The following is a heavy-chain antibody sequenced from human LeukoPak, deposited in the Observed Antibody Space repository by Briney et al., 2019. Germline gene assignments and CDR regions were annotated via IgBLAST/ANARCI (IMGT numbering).Heavy chain of an antibody. CDR3: ARSPRITIFRGAFDI. CDR1: GYTFNSYD. CDR2: MNPNTGNT. D-gene: IGHD3-9*01. V-gene: IGHV1-8*01. J-gene: IGHJ3*02. Sequence: ASVKVSCKASGYTFNSYDINWVRQATGQGLEWMGWMNPNTGNTGYGERFQGRVTITADESTSTAYMELSSLRSEDTAVYYCARSPRITIFRGAFDIWGQGTMVTVSS.